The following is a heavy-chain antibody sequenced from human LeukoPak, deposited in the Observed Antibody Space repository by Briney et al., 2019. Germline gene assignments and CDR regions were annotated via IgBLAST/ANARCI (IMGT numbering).Heavy chain of an antibody. CDR2: MNPNSGNT. CDR3: ARGIVVPAAMQSWFDP. CDR1: GYTFTSYD. J-gene: IGHJ5*02. Sequence: ASVKVSCKXSGYTFTSYDINWVRQATGQGLEWMGWMNPNSGNTGYSQKFQGRVTMTRNTSISTAYMELSSLRSEDTAVYYCARGIVVPAAMQSWFDPWGQGTLVTVSS. D-gene: IGHD2-2*01. V-gene: IGHV1-8*01.